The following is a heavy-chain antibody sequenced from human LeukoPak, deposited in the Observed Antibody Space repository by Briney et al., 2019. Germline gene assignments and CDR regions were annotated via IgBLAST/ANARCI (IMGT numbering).Heavy chain of an antibody. CDR2: ISYDGNRK. J-gene: IGHJ6*02. D-gene: IGHD6-13*01. Sequence: GGSLRLSCAVSGFTFSNSAMHWVRQAPGKGLEWVALISYDGNRKYYADSVKGRFTISRDNSKNTLYLQMNSLRAEDTAVYFCASDAAQQQLSNLFYGMDVWGQGTTVTASS. V-gene: IGHV3-30-3*01. CDR1: GFTFSNSA. CDR3: ASDAAQQQLSNLFYGMDV.